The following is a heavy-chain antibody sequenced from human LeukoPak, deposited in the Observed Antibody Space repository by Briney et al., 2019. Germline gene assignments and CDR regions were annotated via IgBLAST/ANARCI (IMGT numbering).Heavy chain of an antibody. Sequence: GRSLRLSCAASGFTFSDYYMSWIRQAPGKGLEWVSYISSSGSTIYYADSVKGRFTISRDNAKNSLYLQMNSLRAEDTAVYYCAKEIYCTATTCQGNDAFDLWGQGTRVTVSS. CDR3: AKEIYCTATTCQGNDAFDL. J-gene: IGHJ3*01. D-gene: IGHD2-8*02. V-gene: IGHV3-11*04. CDR1: GFTFSDYY. CDR2: ISSSGSTI.